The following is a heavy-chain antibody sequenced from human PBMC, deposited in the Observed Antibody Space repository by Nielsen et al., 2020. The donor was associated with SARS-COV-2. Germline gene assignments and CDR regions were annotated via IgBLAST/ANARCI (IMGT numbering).Heavy chain of an antibody. CDR2: MYYSGST. V-gene: IGHV4-34*01. J-gene: IGHJ4*02. Sequence: SETLSLTCAVYGGSFSGYYWSWIRQPPGKGLEWIGSMYYSGSTYYNPSLKSRVAISVDTSKNQFSLKLSSVTAADTAVYYCARDHDIAMAEYWGQGTLVTVSS. CDR3: ARDHDIAMAEY. CDR1: GGSFSGYY. D-gene: IGHD6-19*01.